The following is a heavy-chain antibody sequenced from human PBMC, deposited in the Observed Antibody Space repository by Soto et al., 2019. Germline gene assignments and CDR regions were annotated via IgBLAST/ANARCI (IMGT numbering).Heavy chain of an antibody. CDR2: ISSSSSTI. J-gene: IGHJ6*02. CDR3: ARALSSSGALDYYHYYGMDV. CDR1: GFTFSSYS. V-gene: IGHV3-48*01. Sequence: EVQLVESGGGLVQPGGSLRLSCAASGFTFSSYSMNWVRQAPGKGLEWVSYISSSSSTIYYADSVKGRFTISRDNAKNARDRQMNSLRAEDTAVYYCARALSSSGALDYYHYYGMDVWGQGTTVTVSS. D-gene: IGHD2-15*01.